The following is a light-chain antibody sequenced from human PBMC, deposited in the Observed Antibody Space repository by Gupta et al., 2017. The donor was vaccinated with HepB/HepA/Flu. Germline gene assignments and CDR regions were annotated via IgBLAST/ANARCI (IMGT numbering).Light chain of an antibody. V-gene: IGLV1-40*01. CDR2: GDN. Sequence: QSLLTQPPSVSGAPGQRVTISCTGTTSNIGSNYGVHWYQQFPGTAPKLLISGDNNRPSGVPDRFSGSKSGTSASLAITGLQAEDEADYYCQSYDSSLTGPVFGGGTKLTVL. J-gene: IGLJ3*02. CDR3: QSYDSSLTGPV. CDR1: TSNIGSNYG.